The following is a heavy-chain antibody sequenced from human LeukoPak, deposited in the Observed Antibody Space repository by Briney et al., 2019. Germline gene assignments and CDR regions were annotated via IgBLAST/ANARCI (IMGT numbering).Heavy chain of an antibody. CDR2: IYYSGST. Sequence: KPSETLSLTCTVSGGSISSSSYYWGWIRQPPGKGLAWIRSIYYSGSTYYNPSLKSRVTISVDTSKNQSSLKLSSVTAADAAVYYCARQPYSSSDGSRYWGQGTLVTVSS. V-gene: IGHV4-39*01. CDR3: ARQPYSSSDGSRY. D-gene: IGHD6-13*01. J-gene: IGHJ4*02. CDR1: GGSISSSSYY.